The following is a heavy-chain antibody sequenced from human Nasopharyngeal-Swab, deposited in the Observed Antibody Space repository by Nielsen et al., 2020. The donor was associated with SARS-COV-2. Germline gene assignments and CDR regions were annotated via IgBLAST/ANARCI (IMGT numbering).Heavy chain of an antibody. V-gene: IGHV3-23*01. Sequence: GESLKISCAASGFNVSNNYMTWVRQAPGKGLEWVSAISGSGDNTYYADSVKGRFTISRDNPKNTLYLQMNSLRAEDTAVYYCAKPHLRYYDWLLFDYWGQGTLVTVSS. D-gene: IGHD3-9*01. CDR3: AKPHLRYYDWLLFDY. CDR2: ISGSGDNT. J-gene: IGHJ4*02. CDR1: GFNVSNNY.